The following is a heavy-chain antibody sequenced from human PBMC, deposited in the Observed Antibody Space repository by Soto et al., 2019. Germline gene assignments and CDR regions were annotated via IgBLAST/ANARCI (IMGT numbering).Heavy chain of an antibody. D-gene: IGHD1-7*01. V-gene: IGHV3-15*07. J-gene: IGHJ4*02. CDR1: GFNFSNAW. CDR3: ARDGIGGTAFRGFLDY. CDR2: IKSKTDGGTT. Sequence: GGSLRLSCAASGFNFSNAWINWVRQAPGKGREWVGRIKSKTDGGTTDFAAPVKGRFANSRDDSKNMVYLQMNSLKTEDTAVYYCARDGIGGTAFRGFLDYWGQGTLVTVSS.